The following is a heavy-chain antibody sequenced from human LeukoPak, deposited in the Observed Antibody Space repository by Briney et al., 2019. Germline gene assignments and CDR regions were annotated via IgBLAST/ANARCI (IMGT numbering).Heavy chain of an antibody. J-gene: IGHJ4*02. CDR2: VYYSGST. Sequence: SETLSLTCTVSGGSISSYYWSWIRQPPGKGLEWIGYVYYSGSTSYNPSLKSRVTISVDTSSNQFSLKLSPVTAADTAVYYCAKAPVLYYFDSWGQGTLVTVSS. CDR1: GGSISSYY. CDR3: AKAPVLYYFDS. V-gene: IGHV4-59*08. D-gene: IGHD6-6*01.